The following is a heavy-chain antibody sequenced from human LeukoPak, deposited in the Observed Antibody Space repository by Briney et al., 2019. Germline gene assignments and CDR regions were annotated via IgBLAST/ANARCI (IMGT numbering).Heavy chain of an antibody. J-gene: IGHJ4*02. D-gene: IGHD3-10*01. CDR3: AKVSGPPRFY. Sequence: GGSLRLSCEASGFTFGSHAMYWVRQAPGKGLEWVSAISGSGGSTYYADSVKGRFSISRDNSKNTLYLQMNSLRAEDTAVYYCAKVSGPPRFYWGQGTLVTVSS. CDR1: GFTFGSHA. V-gene: IGHV3-23*01. CDR2: ISGSGGST.